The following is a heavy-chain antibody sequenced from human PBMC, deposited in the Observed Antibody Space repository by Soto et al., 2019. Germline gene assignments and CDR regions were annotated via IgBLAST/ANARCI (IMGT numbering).Heavy chain of an antibody. CDR2: IIPIFGTA. V-gene: IGHV1-69*06. CDR3: ARGGRSVVVAATPRWCDP. CDR1: GDTFSTYA. D-gene: IGHD2-15*01. J-gene: IGHJ5*02. Sequence: QVQLVQSGAEVKKPGSSVKVSCKTSGDTFSTYAINWVRQAPGQGLEWMGGIIPIFGTANYEQKFQARVTITADRSTSTAYMELSRLRSEDTAVYFCARGGRSVVVAATPRWCDPWGQGTLVTVSS.